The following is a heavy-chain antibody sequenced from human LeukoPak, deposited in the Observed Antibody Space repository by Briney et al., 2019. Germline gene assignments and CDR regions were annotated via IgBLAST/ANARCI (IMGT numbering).Heavy chain of an antibody. Sequence: SETLSLTCTVSGGSISSFCWSWIRQPAGKGLEWIGRIYTSGSIDYNPSLKSRVTMSVDTSKNQFSLKLSSVTAADTAVYYCARGPPPDFDCWGQGTLVTVSS. CDR2: IYTSGSI. CDR1: GGSISSFC. CDR3: ARGPPPDFDC. V-gene: IGHV4-4*07. J-gene: IGHJ4*02.